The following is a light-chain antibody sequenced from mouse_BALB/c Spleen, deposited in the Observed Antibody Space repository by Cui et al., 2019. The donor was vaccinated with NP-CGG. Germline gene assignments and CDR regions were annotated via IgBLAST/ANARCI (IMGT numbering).Light chain of an antibody. Sequence: QPLVSPHSPLTPSPPQSLPLPSRSRPPAGTGSNYANWVQEKPDHLFTGLIGGTSNRTPGVPARFSGSLIGDKAALTITGAQTEDEAIYFCALWYSNHWVFGGGTKLTVL. J-gene: IGLJ1*01. CDR1: PPAGTGSNY. CDR2: GTS. CDR3: ALWYSNHWV. V-gene: IGLV1*01.